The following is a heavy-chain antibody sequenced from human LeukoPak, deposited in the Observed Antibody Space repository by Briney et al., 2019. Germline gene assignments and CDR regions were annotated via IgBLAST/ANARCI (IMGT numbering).Heavy chain of an antibody. CDR2: MNPNSGNT. J-gene: IGHJ3*02. V-gene: IGHV1-8*01. CDR1: GYTFTSYD. Sequence: GASVKVSCKASGYTFTSYDINWVRQATGQGLEWMGWMNPNSGNTGYAQKFQGRVTMTRNTSISTAYMELSSLRSEDTAVYYCARRVHCSGGGCWQNGDAFDIWGQGTMVTVSS. D-gene: IGHD2-15*01. CDR3: ARRVHCSGGGCWQNGDAFDI.